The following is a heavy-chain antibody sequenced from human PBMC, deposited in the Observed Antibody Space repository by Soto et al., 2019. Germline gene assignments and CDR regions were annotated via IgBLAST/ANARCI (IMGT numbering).Heavy chain of an antibody. CDR3: AGDYEGDGKGV. CDR1: GFTFSSYA. CDR2: ISYDGSNK. Sequence: QVQLVESGGGVVQPGRSLRLSCAASGFTFSSYAMHWVRQAPGKGLEWVAVISYDGSNKYYADSVKGRFTISRDNSKNTLYLEMNSLRAEDTGVYYWAGDYEGDGKGVWGQGTTVTVSS. D-gene: IGHD3-16*01. V-gene: IGHV3-30-3*01. J-gene: IGHJ6*02.